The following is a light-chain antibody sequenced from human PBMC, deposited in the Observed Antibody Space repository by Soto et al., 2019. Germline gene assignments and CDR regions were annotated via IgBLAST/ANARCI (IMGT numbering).Light chain of an antibody. J-gene: IGLJ3*02. CDR3: CSYSTTNTLV. CDR1: TYDVGGYDF. V-gene: IGLV2-14*01. Sequence: QSALTQPASVSGSPGQSITISCTGTTYDVGGYDFVSWYQQHPGKAPKLMIYEVSNRPSGVSNRFSGSKSGSTASLTISGLQAEDEAEYYCCSYSTTNTLVFGGGTKVTVL. CDR2: EVS.